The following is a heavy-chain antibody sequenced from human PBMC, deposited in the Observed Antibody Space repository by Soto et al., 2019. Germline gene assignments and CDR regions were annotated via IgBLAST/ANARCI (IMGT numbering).Heavy chain of an antibody. D-gene: IGHD3-3*01. V-gene: IGHV3-15*01. CDR2: IKSKTDGGTT. CDR3: TTPILRFLEWLVTDV. CDR1: GFTFSNAW. J-gene: IGHJ6*02. Sequence: GGSLRLSCAASGFTFSNAWMSWVRQAPGKGLEWVGRIKSKTDGGTTDYAAPVKGRFTISRDDSKNTLYLQMNSLKTEDTAVYYCTTPILRFLEWLVTDVWGQGTTVTVSS.